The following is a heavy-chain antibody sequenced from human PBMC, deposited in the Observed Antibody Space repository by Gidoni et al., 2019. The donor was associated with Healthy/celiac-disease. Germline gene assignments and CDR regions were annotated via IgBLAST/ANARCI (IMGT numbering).Heavy chain of an antibody. D-gene: IGHD5-18*01. CDR1: GFTFSSYS. V-gene: IGHV3-21*01. J-gene: IGHJ6*02. Sequence: EVQLVESGGGLVKPGGSLRLSCAASGFTFSSYSMNWVRQAPGKGLEWVSAISSSSSYICYADSVKGRFTISRDNAKNSLYLQMNSLRAEDTAVYYCARDVDTAMVDHYYYYGMDVWGQGTTVTVSS. CDR3: ARDVDTAMVDHYYYYGMDV. CDR2: ISSSSSYI.